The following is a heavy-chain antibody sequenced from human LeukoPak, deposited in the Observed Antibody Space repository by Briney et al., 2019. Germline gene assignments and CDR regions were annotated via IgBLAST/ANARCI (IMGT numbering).Heavy chain of an antibody. CDR1: GYTFTGYY. V-gene: IGHV1-2*02. CDR2: INPNSGGT. J-gene: IGHJ5*02. Sequence: GASVKVSCKASGYTFTGYYMHWVRQAPGQGLEWMGWINPNSGGTNYAQKFQGRVTMTRDTSTSTVYMELSSLRSEDTAVYYCARADYDILTGYYNSWFDPWGQGTLVTVSS. CDR3: ARADYDILTGYYNSWFDP. D-gene: IGHD3-9*01.